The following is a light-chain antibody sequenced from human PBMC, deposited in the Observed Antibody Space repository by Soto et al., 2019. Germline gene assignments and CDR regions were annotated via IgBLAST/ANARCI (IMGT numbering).Light chain of an antibody. CDR2: AAS. Sequence: AIQMTQSPSSLSASVGDRVTITCRASQGIRNDLGWYQQKPRKAPKLLIYAASSLQSGVPSRFSGSGSGTDFTLTISSLQPEDFATYYCLQDYNYPPYTFGQGTKLEIK. CDR1: QGIRND. J-gene: IGKJ2*01. CDR3: LQDYNYPPYT. V-gene: IGKV1-6*01.